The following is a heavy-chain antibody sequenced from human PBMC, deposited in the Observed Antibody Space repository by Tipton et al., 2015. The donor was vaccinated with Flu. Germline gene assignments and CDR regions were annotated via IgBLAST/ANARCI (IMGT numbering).Heavy chain of an antibody. CDR1: GGSISSGSYY. Sequence: LSLTCTVSGGSISSGSYYWSRIRQPAGKGLEWIGRIYTSGSTNYNPSLKSRVTISVDTSKNQFSLKLSSVTAADTAVYYCARDSDIVVDNWYDPWGQGTLVTVSS. V-gene: IGHV4-61*02. CDR3: ARDSDIVVDNWYDP. J-gene: IGHJ5*02. D-gene: IGHD2-15*01. CDR2: IYTSGST.